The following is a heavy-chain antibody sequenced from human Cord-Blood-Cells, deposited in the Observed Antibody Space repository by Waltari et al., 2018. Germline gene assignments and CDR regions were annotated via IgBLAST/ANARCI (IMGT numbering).Heavy chain of an antibody. CDR3: ARAINSSGYYAVDI. D-gene: IGHD3-22*01. V-gene: IGHV4-4*07. Sequence: QVQLQESGPGLVKPSETLSLTCTVSGGSISSYYWSWIRQPAGKGLEWIGRIYTSGSTNCNPALKSRVTMSGDTSKNQFSLKLSSVTAADTAVYYCARAINSSGYYAVDIWGQGTMVTVSS. CDR1: GGSISSYY. CDR2: IYTSGST. J-gene: IGHJ3*02.